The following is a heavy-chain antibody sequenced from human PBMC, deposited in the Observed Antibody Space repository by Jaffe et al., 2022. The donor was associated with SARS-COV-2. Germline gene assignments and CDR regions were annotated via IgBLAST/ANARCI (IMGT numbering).Heavy chain of an antibody. J-gene: IGHJ4*02. CDR1: GGSISSSSYY. CDR3: ARQSRGNYYGDYEYFDY. Sequence: QLQLQESGPGLVKPSETLSLTCTVSGGSISSSSYYWGWIRQPPGKGLEWIGSIYYSGSTYYNPSLKSRVTISVDTSKNQFSLKLSSVTAADTAVYYCARQSRGNYYGDYEYFDYWGQGTLVTVSS. CDR2: IYYSGST. D-gene: IGHD4-17*01. V-gene: IGHV4-39*01.